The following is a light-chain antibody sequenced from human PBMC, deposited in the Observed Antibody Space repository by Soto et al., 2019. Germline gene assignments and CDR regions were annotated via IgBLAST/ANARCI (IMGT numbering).Light chain of an antibody. CDR3: QSYDSSLSAWV. CDR1: TSNIGAGYD. Sequence: QSVLTQPPSVSGAPGQRVTISCTGSTSNIGAGYDVHWYQQLPGTAPKVLIYGNSNRPSGVPDRLSGFKSGTSASLAIAGLXXEDXXXYYCQSYDSSLSAWVFGGGTKLTVL. J-gene: IGLJ3*02. V-gene: IGLV1-40*01. CDR2: GNS.